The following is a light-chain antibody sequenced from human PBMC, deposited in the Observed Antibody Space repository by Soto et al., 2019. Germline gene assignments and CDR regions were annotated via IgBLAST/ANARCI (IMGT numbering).Light chain of an antibody. CDR1: QGTSSY. CDR3: QQLNAYPLT. CDR2: GAS. V-gene: IGKV1-9*01. J-gene: IGKJ5*01. Sequence: DLQLPQSPSFLSASVGDRVTITGRASQGTSSYLAWFQQKPGRAPKLLIYGASTLQSGVPARFSGSGSGTDFTLTISNLQPEEFATYYCQQLNAYPLTVGQGTRLEI.